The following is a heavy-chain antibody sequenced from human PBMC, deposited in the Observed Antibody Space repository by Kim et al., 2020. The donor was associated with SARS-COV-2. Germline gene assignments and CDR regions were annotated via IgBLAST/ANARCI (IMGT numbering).Heavy chain of an antibody. CDR3: ARGGIYCSSTSCPTPYYYYGMDV. Sequence: ASVKVSCKASGYTFTSYAMNWVRQAPGQGLEWMGWINTNTGNPTYAQGFTGRFVFSLDTSVSTAYLQISSLKAEDTAVYYCARGGIYCSSTSCPTPYYYYGMDVWGQGTTVTVSS. CDR2: INTNTGNP. J-gene: IGHJ6*02. V-gene: IGHV7-4-1*02. D-gene: IGHD2-2*01. CDR1: GYTFTSYA.